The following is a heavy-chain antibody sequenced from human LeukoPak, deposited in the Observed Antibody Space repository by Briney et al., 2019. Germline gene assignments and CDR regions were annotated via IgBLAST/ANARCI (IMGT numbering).Heavy chain of an antibody. J-gene: IGHJ5*02. CDR2: VYYTGAT. Sequence: KPSETLSLTCTVSGGSIGDYYWSWVRQTPGKGLEWIGFVYYTGATNYNPSLKSRVTISLDTSKNQFSPNLNSVDAADTAVYFCARCGNSYGTGYQFDPWSQGTLVTVSS. CDR1: GGSIGDYY. V-gene: IGHV4-59*01. D-gene: IGHD5-18*01. CDR3: ARCGNSYGTGYQFDP.